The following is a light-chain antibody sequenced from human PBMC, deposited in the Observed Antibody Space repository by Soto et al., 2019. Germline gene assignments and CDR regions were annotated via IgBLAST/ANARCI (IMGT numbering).Light chain of an antibody. Sequence: DLQMTQSPSSLSASVGDRVTITCRASQSISSYLNWYQQKPGKAPKLLIYAASSLQSGVPSRFSGSGSGTDFTLTISRLQPEEFATYYCQQSYSTPLTFGGGTKVEIK. J-gene: IGKJ4*01. CDR2: AAS. CDR1: QSISSY. CDR3: QQSYSTPLT. V-gene: IGKV1-39*01.